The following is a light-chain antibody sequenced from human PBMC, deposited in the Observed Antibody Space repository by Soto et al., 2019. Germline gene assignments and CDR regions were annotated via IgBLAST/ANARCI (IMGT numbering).Light chain of an antibody. CDR2: DAS. Sequence: EIVLTQSPGTLSLSPGERATLSCRASQSVSSSSLAWYQQKRGQAPRLLIHDASSRATGIPDRFSGSGSGTDFTLTISSLEPEDFAVYYCQQRFNWQVTFGQGTRLEIK. V-gene: IGKV3D-20*02. CDR3: QQRFNWQVT. J-gene: IGKJ5*01. CDR1: QSVSSSS.